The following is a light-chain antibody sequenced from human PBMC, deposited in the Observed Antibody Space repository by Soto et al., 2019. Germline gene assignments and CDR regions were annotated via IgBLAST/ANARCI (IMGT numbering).Light chain of an antibody. J-gene: IGKJ1*01. CDR2: EAS. CDR1: QSISNS. Sequence: DIQMTQSPSTLSASVGDRVTITCRASQSISNSLAWYQQKPGKAPKLLIYEASSLKSGVPSRFSGSGSGTEYPLTISSLQPDDFATYYCQQYNGYWTFGQGTKVEIK. CDR3: QQYNGYWT. V-gene: IGKV1-5*03.